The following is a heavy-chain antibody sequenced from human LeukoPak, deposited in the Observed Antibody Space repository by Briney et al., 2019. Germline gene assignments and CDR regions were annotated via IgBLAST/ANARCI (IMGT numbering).Heavy chain of an antibody. Sequence: LAGYLRLSCTASGFTFSRSWMNWIRQAPGKGLEWVANINPDGDGMRFVDSVKGRFTMSRDNAQSSLHLQMNSLRVEDTAFYYCAAWTDRGYSYWGQGVLVTVSS. V-gene: IGHV3-7*01. D-gene: IGHD5-12*01. J-gene: IGHJ4*02. CDR3: AAWTDRGYSY. CDR1: GFTFSRSW. CDR2: INPDGDGM.